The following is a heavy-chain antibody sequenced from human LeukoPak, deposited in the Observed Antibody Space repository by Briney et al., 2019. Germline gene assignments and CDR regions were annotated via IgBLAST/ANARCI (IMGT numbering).Heavy chain of an antibody. CDR2: ITASGTAM. CDR3: ASSGSYRFDY. V-gene: IGHV3-48*02. CDR1: GFTFSSYS. D-gene: IGHD1-26*01. J-gene: IGHJ4*02. Sequence: GGSLRLSCAASGFTFSSYSMNWVRQAPGKGLEWVPHITASGTAMFYADSVKGRFTISRDNAKNSLYLQMNSLRDEDTAVYYCASSGSYRFDYWGQGTLVTVSS.